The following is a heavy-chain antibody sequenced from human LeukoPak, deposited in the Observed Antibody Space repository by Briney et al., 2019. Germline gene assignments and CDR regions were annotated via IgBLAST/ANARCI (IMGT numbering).Heavy chain of an antibody. CDR1: GASLSASGRN. D-gene: IGHD2-8*02. V-gene: IGHV4-39*01. CDR3: LSGRDNAFDP. Sequence: PSETLSLTCTVSGASLSASGRNWGWVRQPPGKGLEWIASIYHSGTTYYSPSFESRVTVSVDTSKNQFSLKLSSVTATDTAVYYCLSGRDNAFDPWGQGTLVTVSP. CDR2: IYHSGTT. J-gene: IGHJ5*02.